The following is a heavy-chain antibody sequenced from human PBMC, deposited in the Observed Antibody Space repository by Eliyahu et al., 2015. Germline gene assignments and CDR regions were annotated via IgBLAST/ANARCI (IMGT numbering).Heavy chain of an antibody. Sequence: QVQLVQSGAEVKKPGAPVKVSCKASGYTFTAYYMHWVRXAPGQGLEWMGRIDPXGGRTTYAQKXQGRITMTRDTSTSTVYLXLRSLRSEDTAVYFCARDLGVLEDGDLDAFDMWGQGTMVTVSS. CDR1: GYTFTAYY. CDR3: ARDLGVLEDGDLDAFDM. J-gene: IGHJ3*02. V-gene: IGHV1-46*01. CDR2: IDPXGGRT. D-gene: IGHD3-3*01.